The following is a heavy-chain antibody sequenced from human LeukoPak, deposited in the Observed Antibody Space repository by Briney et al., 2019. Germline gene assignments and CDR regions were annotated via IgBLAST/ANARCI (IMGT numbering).Heavy chain of an antibody. Sequence: GGSLRLSCAASGFTFSSYEMNWVRQAPGKGLEWVSYISSSGSTIYYADSVKGRFTISRDNAKNSLYLQMNSQRAEDTAVYYCASTSGWYEPIDYWGQGTLVTVSS. D-gene: IGHD6-19*01. J-gene: IGHJ4*02. CDR1: GFTFSSYE. CDR3: ASTSGWYEPIDY. CDR2: ISSSGSTI. V-gene: IGHV3-48*03.